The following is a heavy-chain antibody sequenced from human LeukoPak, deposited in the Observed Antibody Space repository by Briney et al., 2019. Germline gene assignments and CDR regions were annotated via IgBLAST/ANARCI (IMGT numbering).Heavy chain of an antibody. CDR3: VGVVYCSGGSCSYYFDF. V-gene: IGHV3-21*01. J-gene: IGHJ4*02. CDR1: GFSFSSYS. D-gene: IGHD2-15*01. Sequence: GGSLRLSCAASGFSFSSYSMSWVRQAPGKGQEWVSSISDSSTYIFNADPVQGRFTISRDDAKNSLYLQMNSLRVEDTAVYYCVGVVYCSGGSCSYYFDFWGQGALVTVSS. CDR2: ISDSSTYI.